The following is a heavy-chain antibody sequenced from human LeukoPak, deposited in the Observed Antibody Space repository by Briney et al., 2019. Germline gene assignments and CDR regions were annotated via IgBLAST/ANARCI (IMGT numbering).Heavy chain of an antibody. V-gene: IGHV3-33*01. CDR1: GFTFSSYG. CDR2: IWYDGSNK. D-gene: IGHD3-10*01. CDR3: ARDLPTITMVRGVIISKPGGMDV. Sequence: PGGSLRLSCAASGFTFSSYGMHWVRQAPGKGLEWVAVIWYDGSNKYYADSVKGRFTISRANSKNTLYLQMNSLRAEDTAVYYCARDLPTITMVRGVIISKPGGMDVWGEGTTVTVSS. J-gene: IGHJ6*01.